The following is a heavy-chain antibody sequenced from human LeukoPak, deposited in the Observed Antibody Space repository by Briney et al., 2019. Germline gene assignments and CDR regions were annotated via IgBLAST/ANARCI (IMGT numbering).Heavy chain of an antibody. CDR1: GFAFSSYA. Sequence: PGGSLRLFCAASGFAFSSYAMSWVRQAPGKGLEWVSAISGSGGSTYYADSVKGRFTISRDNSKNTLYLQMNSLRAEDTAVYYCAKDFIHGSGRDAFDIWGQGTMVTVSS. V-gene: IGHV3-23*01. J-gene: IGHJ3*02. D-gene: IGHD3-10*01. CDR3: AKDFIHGSGRDAFDI. CDR2: ISGSGGST.